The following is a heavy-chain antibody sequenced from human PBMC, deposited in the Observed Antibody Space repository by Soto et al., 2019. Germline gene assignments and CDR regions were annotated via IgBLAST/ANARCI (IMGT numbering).Heavy chain of an antibody. J-gene: IGHJ5*02. CDR1: GGSISRYY. CDR2: IHYSGST. V-gene: IGHV4-59*01. Sequence: ETLSLTCNVSGGSISRYYWSWIRQPPGKGLEWIGYIHYSGSTKYNPSLKSRVTISVDTSKNQFSLKLTSVTAADTAVYFCARVPAVASTIPSLWFDPWGQGTLVTVSS. D-gene: IGHD6-19*01. CDR3: ARVPAVASTIPSLWFDP.